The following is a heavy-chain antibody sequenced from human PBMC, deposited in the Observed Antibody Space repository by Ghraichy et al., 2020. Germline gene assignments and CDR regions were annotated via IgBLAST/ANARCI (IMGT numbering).Heavy chain of an antibody. V-gene: IGHV4-39*01. CDR1: GDSISNSAYF. Sequence: SETLSLTCTVSGDSISNSAYFWGWIRQPPGKGLEWIGSIDYLGGTYFNPSLKSRVTMFVDTSMHQFSLKLKSVTAADTAVYYCARLRDYWGQGTLVTVSS. J-gene: IGHJ4*02. CDR2: IDYLGGT. CDR3: ARLRDY.